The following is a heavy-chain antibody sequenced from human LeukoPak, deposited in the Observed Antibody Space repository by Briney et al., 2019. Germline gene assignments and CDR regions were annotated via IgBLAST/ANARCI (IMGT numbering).Heavy chain of an antibody. CDR3: ARDVDSSSWNYYFDY. CDR1: GFTFSSYL. J-gene: IGHJ4*02. Sequence: GGSLRLSCAASGFTFSSYLMHWVRQAPGKGLVWVSRINSDGSSTSYADSVKGRFTISRDNAKNTLYLQMNSLRAEDTAVYYCARDVDSSSWNYYFDYWGQGTLVTVSS. CDR2: INSDGSST. V-gene: IGHV3-74*01. D-gene: IGHD6-13*01.